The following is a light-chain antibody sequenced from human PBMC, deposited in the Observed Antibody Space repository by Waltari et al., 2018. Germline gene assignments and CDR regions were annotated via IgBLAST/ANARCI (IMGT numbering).Light chain of an antibody. V-gene: IGLV1-51*01. J-gene: IGLJ2*01. CDR3: GAWDSSLTTVL. Sequence: HSALTQPPSVSTAPGQKVTVSCSGDTPNIGQNSVAWYQQLPGTAPKLLIYDNNKRPSGIPDRFSASKSDTSATLGISGLQTGDEADYYCGAWDSSLTTVLFGGGTKLTVL. CDR2: DNN. CDR1: TPNIGQNS.